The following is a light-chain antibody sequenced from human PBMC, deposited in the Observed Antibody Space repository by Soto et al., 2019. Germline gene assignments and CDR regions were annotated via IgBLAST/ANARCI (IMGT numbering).Light chain of an antibody. J-gene: IGKJ4*01. CDR2: AAS. V-gene: IGKV1-9*01. CDR1: QGISSY. CDR3: QQLNSYPLT. Sequence: IQLTQSPSSLSASVGDRVTITCRASQGISSYLAWYQQKPGKAPKSLLYAASSLESGVPSRFSGCGSGTDFTLTISSLQPEDFATYYCQQLNSYPLTFGGGTKVEIK.